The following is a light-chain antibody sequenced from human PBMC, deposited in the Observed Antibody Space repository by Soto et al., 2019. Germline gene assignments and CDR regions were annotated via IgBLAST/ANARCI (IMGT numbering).Light chain of an antibody. V-gene: IGKV1-39*01. CDR1: QSISNS. CDR2: AAS. J-gene: IGKJ1*01. CDR3: QQSYSTPRT. Sequence: DIQMTQSPSSLSVSVGDRVTITCRASQSISNSLNWYQQKPGKAPKLLIYAASTLQSGVPSRFSGSGSGTDFTLTVSSLQPEDFATYYCQQSYSTPRTFGQGTKVEIK.